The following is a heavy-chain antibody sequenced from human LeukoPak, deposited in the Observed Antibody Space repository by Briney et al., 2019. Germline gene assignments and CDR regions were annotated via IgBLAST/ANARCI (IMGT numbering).Heavy chain of an antibody. CDR2: IYYSGST. J-gene: IGHJ4*02. D-gene: IGHD1-1*01. Sequence: SQTLSLTCTVSGGSISSGDYYWSWIRQPPGKGLEWIGYIYYSGSTYYNPSLKSRVTVSVDTSKNQFSLKLSSVTAADTAVYYCARDPRLRGFDYWGQGTLVTVST. CDR1: GGSISSGDYY. V-gene: IGHV4-30-4*01. CDR3: ARDPRLRGFDY.